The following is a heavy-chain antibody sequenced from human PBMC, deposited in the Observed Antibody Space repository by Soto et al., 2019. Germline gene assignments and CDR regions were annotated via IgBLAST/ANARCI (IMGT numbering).Heavy chain of an antibody. D-gene: IGHD2-2*01. CDR2: ISDDGGRE. J-gene: IGHJ5*02. CDR1: GFTFSNYV. CDR3: ARTIVVVPAAMGQCWFDP. Sequence: PGGSLRLSCAASGFTFSNYVMHWVRQAPGKGPEWVAVISDDGGREDYEDSVKGRFTISRDNSKNSLYLQMNSLRAEDTAVYYCARTIVVVPAAMGQCWFDPWGQGTLVTVSS. V-gene: IGHV3-30*03.